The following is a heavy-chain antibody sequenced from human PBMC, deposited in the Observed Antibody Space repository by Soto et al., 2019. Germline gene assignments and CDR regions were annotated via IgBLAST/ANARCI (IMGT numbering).Heavy chain of an antibody. Sequence: PGGSLRLSCAASGFTFSTYDMHWVRQATGKGLEWVSALGTVGDTYYLDSVKGRFTISRENAKNTLYLQMNSLGAEDTAVYFCAKVRAPTYIDVDSLYDYWGQGTPVTVSS. CDR1: GFTFSTYD. V-gene: IGHV3-13*01. D-gene: IGHD5-12*01. CDR2: LGTVGDT. J-gene: IGHJ4*02. CDR3: AKVRAPTYIDVDSLYDY.